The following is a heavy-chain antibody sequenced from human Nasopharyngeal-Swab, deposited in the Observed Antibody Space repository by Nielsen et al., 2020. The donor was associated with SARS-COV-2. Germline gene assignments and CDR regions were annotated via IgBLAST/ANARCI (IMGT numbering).Heavy chain of an antibody. CDR1: GFTFSNYA. D-gene: IGHD3-3*02. V-gene: IGHV3-23*01. J-gene: IGHJ4*02. CDR2: IRGGGART. CDR3: AKESSTYYYDN. Sequence: GESLKISCAASGFTFSNYAMSWVRRAPGKGLEWLSSIRGGGARTTYADSAKGRFTISRDNSKNTLYLQMSSLRVEDTAVYYCAKESSTYYYDNWGQGTLVTVSS.